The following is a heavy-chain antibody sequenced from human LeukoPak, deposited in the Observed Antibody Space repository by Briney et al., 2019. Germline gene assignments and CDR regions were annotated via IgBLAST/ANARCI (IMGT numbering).Heavy chain of an antibody. CDR3: ARDRDGPTGYSYGVDY. V-gene: IGHV4-31*03. CDR1: GGSISSGGYY. Sequence: SQTLSLTCTVSGGSISSGGYYWSWIRQHPGKGLEWIGYIYYSGSTYYNPSLKSRVTISVDTSKNQFSLKLSSVIAADTAVYYCARDRDGPTGYSYGVDYWGQGTLVTVSS. D-gene: IGHD5-18*01. CDR2: IYYSGST. J-gene: IGHJ4*02.